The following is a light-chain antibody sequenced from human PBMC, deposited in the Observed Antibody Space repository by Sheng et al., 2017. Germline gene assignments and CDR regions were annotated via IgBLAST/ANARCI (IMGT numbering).Light chain of an antibody. CDR2: AAS. V-gene: IGKV1-12*01. Sequence: DIQMTQSPSYVSASVGDRVTITCRASQGISSWLAWYQQKPGKAPKLLIYAASSLQSGVPSRFSGSGSRTHFTLTINNLQPEDFATYFCQQADSFPWTFGQGTKVEIK. CDR1: QGISSW. CDR3: QQADSFPWT. J-gene: IGKJ1*01.